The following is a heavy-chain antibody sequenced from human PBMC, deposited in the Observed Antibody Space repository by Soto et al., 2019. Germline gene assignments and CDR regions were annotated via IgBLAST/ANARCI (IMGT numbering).Heavy chain of an antibody. Sequence: GGSLRLSCTASGFTFTSYGMGWVRQAPGKGLQWVSTIRGDGGQTHYTDSVKGRFSISRDNSKNTVYLQMDSLRAEDTAMYFCARDIGLDSDDFFAYWGQGTQVTVSS. J-gene: IGHJ4*02. D-gene: IGHD3-9*01. CDR3: ARDIGLDSDDFFAY. CDR2: IRGDGGQT. V-gene: IGHV3-23*01. CDR1: GFTFTSYG.